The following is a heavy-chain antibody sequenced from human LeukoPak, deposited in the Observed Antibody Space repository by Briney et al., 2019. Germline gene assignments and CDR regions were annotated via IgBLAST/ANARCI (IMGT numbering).Heavy chain of an antibody. CDR1: GFTFSDFY. D-gene: IGHD3-10*01. V-gene: IGHV3-11*01. Sequence: GRSLRLSCAASGFTFSDFYMSWIRQAPGKGLEWVSYISSSGSTIYYADSVKGRFTISRDNAKNSLYLQMNSLRAEDTAVYYCARDLGSGSYYAPYYYGMDVWGQGTTVTVSS. CDR3: ARDLGSGSYYAPYYYGMDV. CDR2: ISSSGSTI. J-gene: IGHJ6*02.